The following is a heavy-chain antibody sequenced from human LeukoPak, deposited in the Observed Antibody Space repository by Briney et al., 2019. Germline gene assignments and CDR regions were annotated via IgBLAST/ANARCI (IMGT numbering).Heavy chain of an antibody. V-gene: IGHV3-33*01. J-gene: IGHJ4*02. Sequence: GGSLKLSCAASGFTFSNYGMHWVRQAPGKGLEWVAVIWYDGSNEYYTDSVKGRFTISRDNSKNTLSLQMNSLRAEDTAVYYCARYYGSGSVGGFDYWGQGTLVTVSS. CDR2: IWYDGSNE. CDR1: GFTFSNYG. D-gene: IGHD3-10*01. CDR3: ARYYGSGSVGGFDY.